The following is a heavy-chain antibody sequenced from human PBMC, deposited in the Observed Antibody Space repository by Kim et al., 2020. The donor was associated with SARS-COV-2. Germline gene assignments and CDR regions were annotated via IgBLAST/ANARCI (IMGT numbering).Heavy chain of an antibody. CDR1: GYTLTELS. CDR2: FDPEDGET. V-gene: IGHV1-24*01. J-gene: IGHJ5*02. Sequence: ASVKVSCKVSGYTLTELSMHWVRQAPGKGLEWMGGFDPEDGETIYAQKFQGRVTMTEDTSTDTDYMELSSLRSEDTAVYYCATGVVVVPAANHWFDPWGQGTLVTVSS. D-gene: IGHD2-2*01. CDR3: ATGVVVVPAANHWFDP.